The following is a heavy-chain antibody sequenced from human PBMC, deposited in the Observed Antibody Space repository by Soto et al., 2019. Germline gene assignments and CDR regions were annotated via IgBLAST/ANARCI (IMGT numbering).Heavy chain of an antibody. CDR3: ARHGSSTSSFYYRYYYGMDV. CDR1: GCSFTSYW. D-gene: IGHD2-2*01. J-gene: IGHJ6*02. CDR2: IDPSDSYT. Sequence: PGESLKISCKGSGCSFTSYWISWVRQMPGKGLEWMGRIDPSDSYTNYSPSFQGHVTISADKSISTAYLQWSSLKASDTAMYYCARHGSSTSSFYYRYYYGMDVWGQGTTVTVSS. V-gene: IGHV5-10-1*01.